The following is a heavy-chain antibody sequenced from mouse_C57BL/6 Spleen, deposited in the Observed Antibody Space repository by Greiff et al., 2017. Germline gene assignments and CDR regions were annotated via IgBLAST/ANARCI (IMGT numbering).Heavy chain of an antibody. D-gene: IGHD2-1*01. J-gene: IGHJ2*01. CDR1: GYTFTSYW. V-gene: IGHV1-69*01. Sequence: QVQLKQPGAELVMPGASVKLSCKASGYTFTSYWMHWVKQRPGKGLEWIGEIDPSDSYTNYNQKFKGKSTLTVDKSSSTAYMQLSSLTSEDSAVYYCARTGLPTYFDYWGQGTTLTVSS. CDR3: ARTGLPTYFDY. CDR2: IDPSDSYT.